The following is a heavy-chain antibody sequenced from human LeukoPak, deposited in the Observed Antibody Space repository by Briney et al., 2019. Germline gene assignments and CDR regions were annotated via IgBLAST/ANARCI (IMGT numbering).Heavy chain of an antibody. Sequence: GGSLRLPCAASGFTFSSYAMHWVRQAPGKGLEWVAVISYDGSNKYYADSVKGRFTISRDNSKNTLYLQMNSLRAEDTAVYYCARVQQWLVYFDYWGQGTLVTVSS. CDR1: GFTFSSYA. V-gene: IGHV3-30*04. CDR2: ISYDGSNK. CDR3: ARVQQWLVYFDY. J-gene: IGHJ4*02. D-gene: IGHD6-19*01.